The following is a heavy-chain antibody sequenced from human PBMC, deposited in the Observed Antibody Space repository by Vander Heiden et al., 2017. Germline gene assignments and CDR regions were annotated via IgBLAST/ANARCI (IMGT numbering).Heavy chain of an antibody. CDR3: ARGGLCSGGSCYGGYYYYYGMDV. CDR1: GATFSSYA. Sequence: QLVPSGAEGPKPASSVRVPSTASGATFSSYAIHCVRKAPGQGLEWMGGIIPIVGTANYAQKLQGRVTITAAESTSPAYMELSRLRSEATAVYYCARGGLCSGGSCYGGYYYYYGMDVWGQGTTVTVSS. D-gene: IGHD2-15*01. V-gene: IGHV1-69*01. CDR2: IIPIVGTA. J-gene: IGHJ6*02.